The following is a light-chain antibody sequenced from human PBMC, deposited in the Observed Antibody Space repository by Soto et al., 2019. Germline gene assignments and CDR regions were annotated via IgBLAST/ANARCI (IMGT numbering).Light chain of an antibody. CDR1: QSVDSY. Sequence: LTQSPAILSLSPGEKATLSCTAGQSVDSYMAWSQQRPGQPPRLLIHDTSHRASGVPARFRGSGSGTDFTLTITSLEPEDFAVYFCQQRRNWVSFGPGTRV. CDR2: DTS. J-gene: IGKJ3*01. V-gene: IGKV3-11*01. CDR3: QQRRNWVS.